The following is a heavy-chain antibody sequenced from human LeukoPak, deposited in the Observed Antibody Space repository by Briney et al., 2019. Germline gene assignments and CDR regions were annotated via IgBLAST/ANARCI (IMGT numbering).Heavy chain of an antibody. CDR3: ARDYNIGTGYYTNWFDP. V-gene: IGHV3-21*01. J-gene: IGHJ5*02. Sequence: GGSLRLSCAASGFTFSSYSMNWVRQAPGKGLEWVSSISSSSSYIYYADSVKGRFTISRDNAKNSLYLQMSSLRAEDTAVYYCARDYNIGTGYYTNWFDPWGQGTLVTVSS. CDR2: ISSSSSYI. D-gene: IGHD3-9*01. CDR1: GFTFSSYS.